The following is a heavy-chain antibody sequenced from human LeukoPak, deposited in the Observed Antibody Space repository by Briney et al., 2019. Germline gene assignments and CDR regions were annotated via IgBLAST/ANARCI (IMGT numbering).Heavy chain of an antibody. Sequence: ASVKVSCKASGYTFTGYYMHWVRQAPGQGLEWMGWINPNSGGTNYAQKFRGRVTMTRDTSISTAYMELSRLRSDDTAVYYCARLYDFWSGYLSYWGQGTLVTVSS. CDR3: ARLYDFWSGYLSY. V-gene: IGHV1-2*02. J-gene: IGHJ4*02. CDR1: GYTFTGYY. D-gene: IGHD3-3*01. CDR2: INPNSGGT.